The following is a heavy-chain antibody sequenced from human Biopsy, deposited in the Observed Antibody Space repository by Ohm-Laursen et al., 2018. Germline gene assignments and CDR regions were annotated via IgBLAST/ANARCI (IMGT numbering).Heavy chain of an antibody. CDR1: GFSFTSYT. CDR2: ITSRSGYE. J-gene: IGHJ6*02. Sequence: SLRLSCSAAGFSFTSYTMNLVRQVPGKGLEWVSSITSRSGYEYYADSVKGRFTISRDNAKNSLYLQMNSLRAEDTAVYFCASLGLVWFGELLSVPFGMDVWGQGTTVTVSS. D-gene: IGHD3-10*01. V-gene: IGHV3-21*01. CDR3: ASLGLVWFGELLSVPFGMDV.